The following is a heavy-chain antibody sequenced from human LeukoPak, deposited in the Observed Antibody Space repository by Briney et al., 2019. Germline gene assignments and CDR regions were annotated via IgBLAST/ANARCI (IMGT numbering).Heavy chain of an antibody. V-gene: IGHV3-7*01. D-gene: IGHD6-13*01. Sequence: GGSLRLSCAASGFTFSSYWMSWARQAPGKGLDWVANIKQDGSEKYYVDSVKGRFTISRDNAKNSLYLQMSSLRAEDTAVYYCARDLYSSNDAWGQGTLVTVSS. J-gene: IGHJ5*02. CDR3: ARDLYSSNDA. CDR2: IKQDGSEK. CDR1: GFTFSSYW.